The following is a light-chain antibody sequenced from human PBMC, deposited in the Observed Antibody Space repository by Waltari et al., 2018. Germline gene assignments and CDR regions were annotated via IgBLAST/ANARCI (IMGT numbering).Light chain of an antibody. CDR1: SGINVADRK. Sequence: QAVLTQPSSLSASPGASVRLTCTLHSGINVADRKIYWYQQKPGKPPQYLLRFRSDLVKQHASGLPSRFSGSKDASANAGILLISGLQSEYEADYYCMIWHSSASVFGGGTTLTVL. V-gene: IGLV5-45*03. CDR3: MIWHSSASV. CDR2: FRSDLVK. J-gene: IGLJ2*01.